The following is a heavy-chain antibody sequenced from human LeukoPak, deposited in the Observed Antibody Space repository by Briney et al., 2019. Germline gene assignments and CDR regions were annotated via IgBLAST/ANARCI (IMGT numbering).Heavy chain of an antibody. V-gene: IGHV3-48*01. CDR3: AKEFYYYDSSGPFDY. J-gene: IGHJ4*02. Sequence: QTGGSLRLSCAASGFPFSSYSMNWVRQAPGEGLEGVSYISSSRTTSYADSVKGRFTISRDNAKNSLYLQMNSLRAEDTALYYCAKEFYYYDSSGPFDYWGQGTLVTVSS. D-gene: IGHD3-22*01. CDR2: ISSSRTT. CDR1: GFPFSSYS.